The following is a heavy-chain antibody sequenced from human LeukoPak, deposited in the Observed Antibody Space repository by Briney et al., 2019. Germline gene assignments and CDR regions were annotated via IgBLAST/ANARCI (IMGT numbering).Heavy chain of an antibody. V-gene: IGHV3-7*01. Sequence: GGSLRLSCAASGFTFSYYWMSWVRQAPGKGLEWVANIKQDGSEKYYVDSVKGRFTISRDNAKNSLYLQMNSLRPEDTAVYYCARDSRGSYWGQGTLVTVSS. CDR2: IKQDGSEK. J-gene: IGHJ4*02. D-gene: IGHD3-10*01. CDR1: GFTFSYYW. CDR3: ARDSRGSY.